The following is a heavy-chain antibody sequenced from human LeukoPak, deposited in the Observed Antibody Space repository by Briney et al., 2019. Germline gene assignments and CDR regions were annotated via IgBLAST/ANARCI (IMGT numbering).Heavy chain of an antibody. CDR3: ARVGEQLVMGYAFDI. Sequence: GGSLRLSCAASGFTFSDYWMTWVRQAPGKGLEWVSSISSSSSYIYYADSVKGRFTISRDNAKNSLYLQMNSLRAEDTAVYYCARVGEQLVMGYAFDIWGQGTMVTVSS. J-gene: IGHJ3*02. D-gene: IGHD6-13*01. V-gene: IGHV3-21*01. CDR1: GFTFSDYW. CDR2: ISSSSSYI.